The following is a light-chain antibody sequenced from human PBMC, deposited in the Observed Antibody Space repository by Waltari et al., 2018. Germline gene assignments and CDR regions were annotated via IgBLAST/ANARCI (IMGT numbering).Light chain of an antibody. V-gene: IGLV2-11*01. J-gene: IGLJ3*02. CDR2: DAS. Sequence: QSALTQPRSVSGSPGQSVTISCTGTSSDAGNYNYVSWYQQPPGTAPKLMIYDASKRPSGVPDRFSGSKSGNTASLTISGLQAEDEADYHCCSYAGSRTPWVFGGGTKLTVL. CDR3: CSYAGSRTPWV. CDR1: SSDAGNYNY.